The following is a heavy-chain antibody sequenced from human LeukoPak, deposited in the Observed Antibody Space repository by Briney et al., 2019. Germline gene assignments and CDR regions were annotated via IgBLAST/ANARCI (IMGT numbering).Heavy chain of an antibody. CDR1: GFTFDDYG. CDR3: ARIVGAFRFDY. CDR2: INWNGGST. J-gene: IGHJ4*02. D-gene: IGHD1-26*01. V-gene: IGHV3-20*04. Sequence: GGSLRLSCAASGFTFDDYGMSWVRQAPGKGLEWVSGINWNGGSTGYAESVKGRFTISRDNAKNSLYLQMNSLRAEDTALYYCARIVGAFRFDYWGQGTLVTVSS.